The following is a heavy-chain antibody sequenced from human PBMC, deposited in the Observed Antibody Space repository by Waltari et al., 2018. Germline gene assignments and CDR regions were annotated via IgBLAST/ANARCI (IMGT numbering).Heavy chain of an antibody. Sequence: EVQLFESGGGLVQPGGSLRLSSAASGFAFSSFPIAWVRQAPGRGPELVSVIYSDSDTYYPDSVKGRFTTSRDDAKATLYLQMNSLGPDDTAVYKCARRVNDFYYMDVWGKGTTVTVSS. CDR3: ARRVNDFYYMDV. J-gene: IGHJ6*03. CDR1: GFAFSSFP. V-gene: IGHV3-23*03. D-gene: IGHD1-1*01. CDR2: IYSDSDT.